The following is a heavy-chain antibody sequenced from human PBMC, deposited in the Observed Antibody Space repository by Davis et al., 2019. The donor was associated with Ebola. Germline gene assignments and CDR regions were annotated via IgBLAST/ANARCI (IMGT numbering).Heavy chain of an antibody. D-gene: IGHD1-1*01. CDR3: AKDRGTTTSLDY. Sequence: PGGSLRLSCAASGFTFSSYGMHWVRQAPGKGLEWVAFIRYDGSNKYYADSVKGRFTISRDNSKNTLYLQMNSLRAEDTAVYYCAKDRGTTTSLDYWGQGTLVTVSS. CDR1: GFTFSSYG. CDR2: IRYDGSNK. V-gene: IGHV3-30*02. J-gene: IGHJ4*02.